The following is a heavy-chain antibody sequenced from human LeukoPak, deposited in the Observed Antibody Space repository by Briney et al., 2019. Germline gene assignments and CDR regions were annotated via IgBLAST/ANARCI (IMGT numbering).Heavy chain of an antibody. D-gene: IGHD2-2*01. CDR1: EFSFSTNW. CDR3: ANVPRSTVSY. CDR2: LNEDGSVK. J-gene: IGHJ4*02. V-gene: IGHV3-7*01. Sequence: GGSLRLSCAASEFSFSTNWMHWVRQTPGKGLEWVAELNEDGSVKYYVDSAKGRFTISRDNAKSLLFLQMYNLRTEDTGVYFCANVPRSTVSYWGRGTLVTVSS.